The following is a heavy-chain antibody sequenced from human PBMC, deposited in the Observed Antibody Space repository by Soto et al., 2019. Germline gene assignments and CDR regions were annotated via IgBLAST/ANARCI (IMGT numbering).Heavy chain of an antibody. CDR1: GFTFSGSA. D-gene: IGHD1-26*01. Sequence: GGSLRLSCAASGFTFSGSAMHWVRQASGKGLEWVGRIRSKANSYATAYAASVKGRFTISRDDSKNTAYLQMNSLKTEDTAVYYCTRHFLLGSGSYYYYGMDVWGQGTTVTVSS. CDR3: TRHFLLGSGSYYYYGMDV. J-gene: IGHJ6*02. V-gene: IGHV3-73*01. CDR2: IRSKANSYAT.